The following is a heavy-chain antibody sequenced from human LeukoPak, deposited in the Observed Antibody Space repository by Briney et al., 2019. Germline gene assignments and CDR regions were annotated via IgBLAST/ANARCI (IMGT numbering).Heavy chain of an antibody. CDR2: IYTSGST. D-gene: IGHD1-26*01. Sequence: SETLSLTCTVSGGSISSGGYYWSWIRQPAGKGLEWIGRIYTSGSTNYNPSLKSRVTMSVDTSKNQFSLKLSSVTAADTAVYYCARTIVGASYSPYFDYWGQGTLVTVSS. J-gene: IGHJ4*02. CDR3: ARTIVGASYSPYFDY. CDR1: GGSISSGGYY. V-gene: IGHV4-61*02.